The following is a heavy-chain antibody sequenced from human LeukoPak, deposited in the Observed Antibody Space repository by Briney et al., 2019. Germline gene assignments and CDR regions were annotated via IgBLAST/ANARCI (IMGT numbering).Heavy chain of an antibody. D-gene: IGHD3-10*01. CDR2: ISAYNGNT. Sequence: GASVKVSCKASGYTFTSYGISWVRQAPGQGLEWMGWISAYNGNTNYAQKLQGRVTMTTDTSTSTAYMELRSLRSDDTAVYYCARLRYYYGSGSYPEGYFDYWGQGTLVTVSS. CDR1: GYTFTSYG. J-gene: IGHJ4*02. V-gene: IGHV1-18*01. CDR3: ARLRYYYGSGSYPEGYFDY.